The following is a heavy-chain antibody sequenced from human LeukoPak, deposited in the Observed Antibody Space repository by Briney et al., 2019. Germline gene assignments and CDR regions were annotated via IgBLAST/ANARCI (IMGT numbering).Heavy chain of an antibody. CDR2: ISYDGSNK. J-gene: IGHJ4*02. Sequence: GRSLRLSCAASGFTFSSYAMHWVRQAPGKGLEWVAVISYDGSNKYYADSVKGRFTISRDSSKNTLYLQMNSLRAEDTAVYYCAIVRGSFDYWGQGTLVTVSS. CDR1: GFTFSSYA. V-gene: IGHV3-30-3*01. D-gene: IGHD3-16*01. CDR3: AIVRGSFDY.